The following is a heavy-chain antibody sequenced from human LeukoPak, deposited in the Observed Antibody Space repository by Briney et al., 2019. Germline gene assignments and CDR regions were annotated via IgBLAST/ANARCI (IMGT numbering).Heavy chain of an antibody. Sequence: SETLSLTCAVSGYSISSGYYWGWIRQPPGKGLEWIGEINHSGSTNYNPSLKSRVTISVDTSKNQFSLKLSSVTAADTAVYYCARRYYYDSSGYYYHNYYYYMDVWGKGTTVTVSS. CDR2: INHSGST. J-gene: IGHJ6*03. CDR3: ARRYYYDSSGYYYHNYYYYMDV. V-gene: IGHV4-38-2*01. CDR1: GYSISSGYY. D-gene: IGHD3-22*01.